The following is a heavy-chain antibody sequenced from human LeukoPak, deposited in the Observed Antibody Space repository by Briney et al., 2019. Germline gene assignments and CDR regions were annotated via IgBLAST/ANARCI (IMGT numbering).Heavy chain of an antibody. D-gene: IGHD3-22*01. CDR1: GFPFSSYT. V-gene: IGHV3-48*02. CDR3: ARDSSGCSPAYDFYAMDV. CDR2: IGTSSGDI. J-gene: IGHJ6*02. Sequence: GGSLRLSCAASGFPFSSYTMNWVRQAPGKGLEWVSYIGTSSGDIYYADSVTGRFTISRDNAKNSLYLQMNSLRDEDTAVYYCARDSSGCSPAYDFYAMDVWGQGTTVTVSS.